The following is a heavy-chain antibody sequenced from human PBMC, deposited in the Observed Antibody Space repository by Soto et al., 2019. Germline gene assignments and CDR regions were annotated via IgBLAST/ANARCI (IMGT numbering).Heavy chain of an antibody. V-gene: IGHV2-5*02. J-gene: IGHJ4*02. CDR1: GFSLTTSGVG. Sequence: SGPTLVNPTQTLALTCTFSGFSLTTSGVGVGWIRKTPGKALEWLAVIYWDDDKRYNPSLKNRLTITKDTSKNQVVLTMTNVGPVDTATYFCAHIDPEIVTVGGHGGFDYWGQGTLVTVSS. D-gene: IGHD5-12*01. CDR3: AHIDPEIVTVGGHGGFDY. CDR2: IYWDDDK.